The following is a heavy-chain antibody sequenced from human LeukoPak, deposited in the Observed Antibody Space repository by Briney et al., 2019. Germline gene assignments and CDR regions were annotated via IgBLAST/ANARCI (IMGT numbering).Heavy chain of an antibody. D-gene: IGHD6-19*01. CDR3: ARDGRIAVAGFYYYYGMDV. Sequence: PSETLSLTCTVSGGSISRDYWSWIRQPPGKGLEWIGYIYYGGSTNYNPSLKSRVTISVDTSKNQFSLKLSSVTAADTAMYYCARDGRIAVAGFYYYYGMDVWGQGTTVTVSS. CDR2: IYYGGST. V-gene: IGHV4-59*01. CDR1: GGSISRDY. J-gene: IGHJ6*02.